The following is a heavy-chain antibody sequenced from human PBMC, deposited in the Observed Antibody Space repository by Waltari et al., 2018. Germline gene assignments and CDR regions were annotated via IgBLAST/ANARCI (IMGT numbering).Heavy chain of an antibody. CDR1: GITLSKYW. V-gene: IGHV3-74*01. J-gene: IGHJ4*02. CDR3: TRLATELADY. CDR2: INPDGSDI. Sequence: EVQLVESGGGLVQPGGSLRLSCAASGITLSKYWMVWVRQVAGKGLMEVSKINPDGSDISYADSVKGRFTISRDNAKNTLYLQMNSLRAEDTALYFCTRLATELADYWGQGTLVTVSS. D-gene: IGHD4-4*01.